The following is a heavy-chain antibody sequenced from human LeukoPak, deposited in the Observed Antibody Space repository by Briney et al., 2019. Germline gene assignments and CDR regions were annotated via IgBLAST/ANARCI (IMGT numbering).Heavy chain of an antibody. Sequence: SETLSLTCAVYGGSFSLYHWSWIRQSPGKGLEWIGEVNRWGSTNYNTSPESQVTISVYRSKNQFTLNLRSLTAADTAVYYCATDSQSSVYYFWGQGALVTVSS. CDR3: ATDSQSSVYYF. J-gene: IGHJ4*02. CDR1: GGSFSLYH. V-gene: IGHV4-34*01. D-gene: IGHD6-25*01. CDR2: VNRWGST.